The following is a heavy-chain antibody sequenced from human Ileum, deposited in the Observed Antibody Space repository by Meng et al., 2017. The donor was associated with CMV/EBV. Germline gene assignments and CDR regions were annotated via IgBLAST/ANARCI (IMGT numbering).Heavy chain of an antibody. CDR3: IKESQPGGCNH. J-gene: IGHJ5*02. CDR2: IKEDGSEK. Sequence: GESLKISCVDSGITFSWYWMNWVRQAPGKGLEWVANIKEDGSEKNYVDSVKGRFTVSRDNAKNSLYLQMNSLRPEDTALYYCIKESQPGGCNHWGQGTLVTVSS. V-gene: IGHV3-7*03. D-gene: IGHD2-8*01. CDR1: GITFSWYW.